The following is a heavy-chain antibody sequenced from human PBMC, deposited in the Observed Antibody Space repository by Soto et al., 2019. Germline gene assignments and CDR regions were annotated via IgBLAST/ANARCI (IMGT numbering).Heavy chain of an antibody. CDR3: ATSVNSAMAFDY. J-gene: IGHJ4*02. CDR2: IIPIFGTA. D-gene: IGHD5-18*01. V-gene: IGHV1-69*05. Sequence: SVKVSCKASGGTFSSYAISWVLQAPGQGLEWMGGIIPIFGTANYAQKFRAGFSMTRDTSTSTVYLELSSLRSEDSAVYYCATSVNSAMAFDYWGQGTLVTVSS. CDR1: GGTFSSYA.